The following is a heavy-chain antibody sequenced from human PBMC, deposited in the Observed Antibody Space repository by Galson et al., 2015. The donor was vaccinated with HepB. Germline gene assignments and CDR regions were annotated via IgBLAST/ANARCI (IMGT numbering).Heavy chain of an antibody. CDR3: ARGPYCSGGSCYEHYFDY. D-gene: IGHD2-15*01. V-gene: IGHV4-31*03. Sequence: TLSLTCTVSGGSISSGGYYWSWIRQHPGKGLEWIGYIYYSGSTYYNPSLKSRVTISIDTSKNQFSLKLSSVTAADTAVYYCARGPYCSGGSCYEHYFDYWGQGTPVTVSS. CDR2: IYYSGST. CDR1: GGSISSGGYY. J-gene: IGHJ4*02.